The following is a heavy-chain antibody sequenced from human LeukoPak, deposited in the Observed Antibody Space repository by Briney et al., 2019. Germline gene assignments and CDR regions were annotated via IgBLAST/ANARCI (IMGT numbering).Heavy chain of an antibody. CDR3: ARDVVGASLLDY. CDR2: ISAYNGNT. V-gene: IGHV1-18*01. CDR1: GYTFTSYG. Sequence: ASVKVSCKASGYTFTSYGISWVRQAPGQGLEWMGWISAYNGNTNYAQKLQGRVTMTTGTSTSTAYMELRSLRSDDTAVYYCARDVVGASLLDYWGQGTLVTVSS. J-gene: IGHJ4*02. D-gene: IGHD1-26*01.